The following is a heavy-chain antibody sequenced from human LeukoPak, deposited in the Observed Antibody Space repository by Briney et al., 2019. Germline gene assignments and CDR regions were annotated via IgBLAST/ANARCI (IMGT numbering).Heavy chain of an antibody. CDR2: ISSGSSAT. CDR1: GFTFRSYR. V-gene: IGHV3-48*02. CDR3: GRCGYAVLSGYYTMFDY. J-gene: IGHJ4*02. D-gene: IGHD3-3*01. Sequence: PGGSLRLSCAASGFTFRSYRMNWVRQAPGKGLEWVSYISSGSSATYYADSVKGRFTVSRDNAKNSLYLQMNSLRDEDAAVYKCGRCGYAVLSGYYTMFDYWGQGTLVTVSS.